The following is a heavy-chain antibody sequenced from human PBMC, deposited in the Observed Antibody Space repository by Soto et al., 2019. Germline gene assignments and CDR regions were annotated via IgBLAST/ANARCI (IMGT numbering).Heavy chain of an antibody. V-gene: IGHV4-34*01. J-gene: IGHJ4*02. D-gene: IGHD3-10*01. Sequence: PSETLSLTCAVYGGSFNGYYWGWIRHPPGEGLEWIGEINRGGTTSYNPSLKSRVTISIDTSKNHFSLKLSSVTAADTALYYCARGYYYGSGILNYYFDYWGQGTLVTVSS. CDR2: INRGGTT. CDR3: ARGYYYGSGILNYYFDY. CDR1: GGSFNGYY.